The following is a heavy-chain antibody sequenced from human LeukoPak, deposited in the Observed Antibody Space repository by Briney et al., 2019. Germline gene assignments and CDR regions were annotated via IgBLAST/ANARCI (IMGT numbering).Heavy chain of an antibody. CDR2: INSDGSST. J-gene: IGHJ3*02. CDR3: ASPGRTDAFDI. Sequence: PGGSLRLSCAASGFTFSSYWMHWVRQAPGKGLGWVSRINSDGSSTSYADSVRGRFTISRDNAKNTLYLQMNSLRAEDTAVYYCASPGRTDAFDIWGQGTMVTVSS. CDR1: GFTFSSYW. V-gene: IGHV3-74*01.